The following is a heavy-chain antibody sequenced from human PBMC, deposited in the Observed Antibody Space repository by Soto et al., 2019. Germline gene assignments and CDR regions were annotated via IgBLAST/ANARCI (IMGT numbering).Heavy chain of an antibody. CDR3: ARSGIVVVPAIRAPFYYYGMDV. D-gene: IGHD2-2*01. Sequence: QVQLVQSGAEVKKPGSSVKVSCKASGGTFSSYTISWVRQAPGQGLEWMGRIIPILGIANYAQKFQGRFTINADKSTSTAYMELSSLRSEDTAVYYCARSGIVVVPAIRAPFYYYGMDVWGQGTTVTVSS. CDR2: IIPILGIA. J-gene: IGHJ6*02. V-gene: IGHV1-69*02. CDR1: GGTFSSYT.